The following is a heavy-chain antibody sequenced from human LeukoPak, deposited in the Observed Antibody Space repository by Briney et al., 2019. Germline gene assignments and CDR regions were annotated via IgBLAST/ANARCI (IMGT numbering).Heavy chain of an antibody. Sequence: SQTLSLTCTVSGGSISSGGYYWSWIRQPPGKGLEWIGYIYYSGSTNYNPSLKSRVTISVDTSKNQFSLKLSSVTAADTAVYYCARLLSYSNYDWYFDLWGRGTLVTVSS. CDR1: GGSISSGGYY. D-gene: IGHD4-11*01. CDR2: IYYSGST. J-gene: IGHJ2*01. V-gene: IGHV4-61*08. CDR3: ARLLSYSNYDWYFDL.